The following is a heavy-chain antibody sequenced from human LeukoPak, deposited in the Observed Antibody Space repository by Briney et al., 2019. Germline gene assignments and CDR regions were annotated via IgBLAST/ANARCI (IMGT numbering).Heavy chain of an antibody. Sequence: GRSLRLSCAASGFTFSSYAMHWVRQAPGKGLEWVAVISYDGSNKYYADSVKGRFTISRDNSKNTLYLQMNSLRAKDTAVYYCARNSDDILTGYCLDYWGRGTLVTVSS. J-gene: IGHJ4*02. D-gene: IGHD3-9*01. V-gene: IGHV3-30*04. CDR2: ISYDGSNK. CDR1: GFTFSSYA. CDR3: ARNSDDILTGYCLDY.